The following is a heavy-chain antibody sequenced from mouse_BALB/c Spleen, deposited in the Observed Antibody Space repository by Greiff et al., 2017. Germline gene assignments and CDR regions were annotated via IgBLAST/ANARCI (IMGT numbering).Heavy chain of an antibody. CDR1: GYTFTSYW. CDR3: ARDVLRLRGRGAD. J-gene: IGHJ3*01. Sequence: VQLQQPGAELVKPGASVKLSCKASGYTFTSYWMHWVKQRPGQGLEWIGEIDPSDSYTNYNQKFKGKATLTVDKSSSTAYMQLSSLTSEDSAVYYCARDVLRLRGRGADWGQGKLVTVS. CDR2: IDPSDSYT. D-gene: IGHD1-2*01. V-gene: IGHV1-69*02.